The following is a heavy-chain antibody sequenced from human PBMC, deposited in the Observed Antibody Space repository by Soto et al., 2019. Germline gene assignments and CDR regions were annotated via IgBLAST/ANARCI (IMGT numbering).Heavy chain of an antibody. CDR3: ARVFKSGGSLDY. Sequence: GSLRLSCAASGFTFSDYYMTWIRQAPGKGLEWVSYISSSGSTIFYGDSVKGRITMSRDNAKKSLYLQMISLRAEDTAVYYCARVFKSGGSLDYWGQGTLVTVSS. CDR2: ISSSGSTI. CDR1: GFTFSDYY. J-gene: IGHJ4*02. D-gene: IGHD2-15*01. V-gene: IGHV3-11*01.